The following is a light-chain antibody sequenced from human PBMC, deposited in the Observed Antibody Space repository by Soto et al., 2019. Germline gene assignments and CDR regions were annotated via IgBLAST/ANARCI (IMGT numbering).Light chain of an antibody. CDR3: HQSYSTSFT. CDR1: QSISSY. CDR2: AAS. Sequence: DIQMTQSPSSLSASVGERVTITCRATQSISSYLNWYQQKPGKAPKLLIYAASSLQSGVPSRFSGSGSGTDFTLTISSLQPEDFATYYCHQSYSTSFTFGPGTKVDIK. V-gene: IGKV1-39*01. J-gene: IGKJ3*01.